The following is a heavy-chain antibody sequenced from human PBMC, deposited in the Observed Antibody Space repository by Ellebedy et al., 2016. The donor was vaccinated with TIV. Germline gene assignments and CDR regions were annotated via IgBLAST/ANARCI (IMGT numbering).Heavy chain of an antibody. CDR2: ITESGGNT. Sequence: GESLKISCAASGLTFSSHAMSWVRQAPGKGLEWVSSITESGGNTYYADSVKGRFTISRDNSKDTLFLQINSLRAEDTAIYFCARDPLGVGPAFDVWGQGTMVTVSS. D-gene: IGHD3-16*01. CDR1: GLTFSSHA. V-gene: IGHV3-23*01. CDR3: ARDPLGVGPAFDV. J-gene: IGHJ3*01.